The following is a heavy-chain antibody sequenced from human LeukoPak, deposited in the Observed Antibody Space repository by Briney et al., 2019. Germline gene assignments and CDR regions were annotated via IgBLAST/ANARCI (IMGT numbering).Heavy chain of an antibody. CDR1: GDSISRSDSY. CDR3: ARRRYYDSSGYLE. D-gene: IGHD3-22*01. J-gene: IGHJ1*01. CDR2: LYYSGRT. V-gene: IGHV4-39*01. Sequence: KPSETLSLTCSVSGDSISRSDSYWDWIRQPPGKGLEWIGTLYYSGRTYYSPSLKSRVTMSVDTSKNQFSLNLRIVTAADTAVYYCARRRYYDSSGYLEWGQGTLLSVSS.